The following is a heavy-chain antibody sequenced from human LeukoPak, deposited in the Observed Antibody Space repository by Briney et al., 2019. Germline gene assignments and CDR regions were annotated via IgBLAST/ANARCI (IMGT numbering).Heavy chain of an antibody. CDR2: INQDGREK. CDR1: GFTFSNAW. CDR3: ARGSWSAADTNIDY. J-gene: IGHJ4*02. V-gene: IGHV3-7*02. D-gene: IGHD6-13*01. Sequence: QPGGSLRLSCAASGFTFSNAWMSWVRQAPGKGPEWVANINQDGREKHYVDSLTGRFTISRDNAKNSLYLQMNTLRVEDTAVYYCARGSWSAADTNIDYWGQGTLVTVSS.